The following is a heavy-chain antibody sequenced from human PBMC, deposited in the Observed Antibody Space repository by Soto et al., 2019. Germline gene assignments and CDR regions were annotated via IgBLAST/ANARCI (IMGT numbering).Heavy chain of an antibody. CDR3: ATVLLWFGELLGFDY. V-gene: IGHV5-51*01. Sequence: GESLKISCKGSGYSFTSYWIGWVRQMPGKGLEWMGIIYPGDSDTRYSPSFQGQVTISADKSISTAYLQWSSLKASDTAMYYCATVLLWFGELLGFDYWGQGTLVTVSS. CDR1: GYSFTSYW. CDR2: IYPGDSDT. D-gene: IGHD3-10*01. J-gene: IGHJ4*02.